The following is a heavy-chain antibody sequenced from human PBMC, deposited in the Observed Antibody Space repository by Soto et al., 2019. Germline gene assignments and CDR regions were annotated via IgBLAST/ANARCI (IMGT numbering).Heavy chain of an antibody. CDR1: GFTFRNAC. J-gene: IGHJ6*03. CDR3: TTDPFSLYCSGGSCYLRHYYYYMDV. D-gene: IGHD2-15*01. V-gene: IGHV3-15*07. Sequence: PGGSLRLSCAASGFTFRNACVNWVRQAPEKRQEWVGRIKGKTDGGTTDYAAPVKGRFTISRDDSKNTLYLQMNSLKTEDTAVYYCTTDPFSLYCSGGSCYLRHYYYYMDVWGKGTTVTVSS. CDR2: IKGKTDGGTT.